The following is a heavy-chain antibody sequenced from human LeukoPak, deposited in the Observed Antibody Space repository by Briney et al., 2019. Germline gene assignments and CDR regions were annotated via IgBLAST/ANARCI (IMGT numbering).Heavy chain of an antibody. J-gene: IGHJ5*02. CDR2: ISSSSSYI. CDR3: AREGNLNWFDP. Sequence: GGSLRLSCAASGFTFSSYSMNWDRQAPGKGLEWVSSISSSSSYIYYADSVKGRFTISRDNAKNSLYLQMNSLRAEDTAVYYCAREGNLNWFDPWGQGTLVTVSS. V-gene: IGHV3-21*01. CDR1: GFTFSSYS.